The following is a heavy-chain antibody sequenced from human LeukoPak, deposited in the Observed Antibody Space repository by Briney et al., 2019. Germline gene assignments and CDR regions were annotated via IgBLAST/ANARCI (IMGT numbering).Heavy chain of an antibody. CDR1: GYSFTSYW. Sequence: GESLKISCKGSGYSFTSYWIGWVRQMPGKGLEWMGIIYPGDSDTRYSPSFQGQVTISADKSISSAYLQWSSLKASDTAMYYCARALAYCGGDCYSGAFDIWGQGTMVTVSS. J-gene: IGHJ3*02. CDR2: IYPGDSDT. V-gene: IGHV5-51*01. CDR3: ARALAYCGGDCYSGAFDI. D-gene: IGHD2-21*02.